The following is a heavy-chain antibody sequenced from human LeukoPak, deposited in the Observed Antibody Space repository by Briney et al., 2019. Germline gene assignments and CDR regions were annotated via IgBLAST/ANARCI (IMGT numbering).Heavy chain of an antibody. CDR1: GFTFSGYS. J-gene: IGHJ5*02. Sequence: GGSRRLSCAASGFTFSGYSMTWVRQAPGKGLEWVSSISGDSTYIFYADSVKGRFTISRDNAQNSLYLQMNTLRAEDTAVYYCASDLPAATTWGRGTLVTVSP. CDR3: ASDLPAATT. D-gene: IGHD2-2*01. CDR2: ISGDSTYI. V-gene: IGHV3-21*06.